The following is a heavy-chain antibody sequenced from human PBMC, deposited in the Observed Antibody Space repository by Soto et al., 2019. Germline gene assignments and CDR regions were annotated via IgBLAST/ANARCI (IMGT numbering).Heavy chain of an antibody. V-gene: IGHV3-33*01. J-gene: IGHJ6*02. CDR1: GFTFSSYG. D-gene: IGHD6-19*01. CDR3: ARDRHQQWPATVYYYYGMDV. CDR2: IWYDGINK. Sequence: QVQLVESGGGVVQPGRSLRLSCAASGFTFSSYGMHWVRQAPGKGLEWVAVIWYDGINKYYADSVKGRFTISRDNSKNTLYLQMNSLRAEDTAVYYCARDRHQQWPATVYYYYGMDVWGQGTTVTVSS.